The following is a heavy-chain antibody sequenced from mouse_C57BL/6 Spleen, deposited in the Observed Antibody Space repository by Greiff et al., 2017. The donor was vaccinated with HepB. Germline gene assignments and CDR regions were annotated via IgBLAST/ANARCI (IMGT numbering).Heavy chain of an antibody. Sequence: QVHVKQSGAELVKPGASVKLSCKASGYTFTSYWMQWVKQRPGQGLEWIGEIDPSDSYTNYNQKFKGKATLTVDTSSSTAYMQLSSLTSEDSAVYYCARGMWLRRYFDVWGTRTTVTVSS. CDR2: IDPSDSYT. CDR3: ARGMWLRRYFDV. CDR1: GYTFTSYW. V-gene: IGHV1-50*01. D-gene: IGHD2-2*01. J-gene: IGHJ1*03.